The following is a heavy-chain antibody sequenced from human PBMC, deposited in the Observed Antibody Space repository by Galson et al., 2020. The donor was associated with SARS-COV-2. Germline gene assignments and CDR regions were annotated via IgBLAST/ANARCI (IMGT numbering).Heavy chain of an antibody. CDR3: AREVGVVPAAIRGDDAFDI. D-gene: IGHD2-2*02. CDR2: IYHSGST. Sequence: SETLSLTCAVSGGSISSSNWWSWVRQPPGKGLEWIGEIYHSGSTNYNPSLKSRVTISVDKSKNQFSLKLSSVTAADTAVYYCAREVGVVPAAIRGDDAFDIWGQGTMVTVSS. V-gene: IGHV4-4*02. J-gene: IGHJ3*02. CDR1: GGSISSSNW.